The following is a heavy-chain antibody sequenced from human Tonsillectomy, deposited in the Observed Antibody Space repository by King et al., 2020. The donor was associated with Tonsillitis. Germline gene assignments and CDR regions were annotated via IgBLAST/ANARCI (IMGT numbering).Heavy chain of an antibody. Sequence: QLVQSGAEVKKPGASVKVSCTASGYTFTDYYLYWVRQAPGQGLEWMGWINPHSGGTNYAQKFQGRVTMTRDTSITTAYMELSRLTSDDTAVFYCATAGPYAGGWTRYDVDYWGQGTLVTVSS. D-gene: IGHD6-19*01. CDR1: GYTFTDYY. CDR3: ATAGPYAGGWTRYDVDY. V-gene: IGHV1-2*02. J-gene: IGHJ4*02. CDR2: INPHSGGT.